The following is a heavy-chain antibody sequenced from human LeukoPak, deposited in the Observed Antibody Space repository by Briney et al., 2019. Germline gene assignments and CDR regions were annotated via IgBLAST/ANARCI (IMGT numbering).Heavy chain of an antibody. V-gene: IGHV1-2*02. CDR2: INPNSGGT. D-gene: IGHD3-10*01. CDR3: ARDSRSSTGSGTDY. Sequence: ASVKVSCKASGYTFTGYYMHWMRQAPGQGLEWMGWINPNSGGTNYAQKFQGRVTMTRDTSISTAYMELSRLRSDDTAVYYCARDSRSSTGSGTDYWGQGTLVTVSS. CDR1: GYTFTGYY. J-gene: IGHJ4*02.